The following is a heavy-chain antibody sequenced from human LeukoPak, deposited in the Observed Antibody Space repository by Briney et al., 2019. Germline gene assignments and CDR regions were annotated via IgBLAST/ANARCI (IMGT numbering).Heavy chain of an antibody. CDR1: GFTFSSYA. J-gene: IGHJ4*02. CDR2: ISSNGGST. D-gene: IGHD6-13*01. Sequence: GGSLRLSCADPGFTFSSYAMHFVPNSLRKGLEYVSAISSNGGSTYYANSVKGRFTIYRDNSKNTLYLQMGSLRAEDMAVYYCARDRFPGYSSSWDLDYWGQGTLVTVSS. CDR3: ARDRFPGYSSSWDLDY. V-gene: IGHV3-64*01.